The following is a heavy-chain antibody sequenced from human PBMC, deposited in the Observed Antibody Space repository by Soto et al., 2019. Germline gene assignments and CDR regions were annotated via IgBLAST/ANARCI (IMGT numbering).Heavy chain of an antibody. Sequence: ASVKVSCKASGYAFTSYAMHWVRQAPGQRLEWMGWINAGNGNTKYSQKFQGRVTITRDTSASTAYMELSSLRSEDTAVYYCARDPSSSGWYWKGGAFDIWGQGTMVTVSS. CDR2: INAGNGNT. D-gene: IGHD6-19*01. J-gene: IGHJ3*02. CDR1: GYAFTSYA. CDR3: ARDPSSSGWYWKGGAFDI. V-gene: IGHV1-3*01.